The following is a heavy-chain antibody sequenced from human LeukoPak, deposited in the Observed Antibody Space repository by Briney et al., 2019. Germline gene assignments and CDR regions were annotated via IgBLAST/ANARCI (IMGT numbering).Heavy chain of an antibody. D-gene: IGHD3-3*01. CDR2: IYTGGST. Sequence: GPEWIGLIYTGGSTNYNPSLKSRVTMSIDTSKNQFSLRLNSVTAADTAVYYCARDFFPWGQGTLVTVSS. V-gene: IGHV4-4*07. J-gene: IGHJ5*02. CDR3: ARDFFP.